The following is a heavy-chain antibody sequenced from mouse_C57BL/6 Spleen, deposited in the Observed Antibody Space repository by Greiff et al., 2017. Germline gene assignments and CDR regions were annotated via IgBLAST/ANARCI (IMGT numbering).Heavy chain of an antibody. CDR1: GYTFTDYE. J-gene: IGHJ1*03. CDR3: TRQGYGSSYWYFDV. D-gene: IGHD1-1*01. Sequence: QVQLKESGAELVRPGASVTLSCKASGYTFTDYEMHWVKQTPVHGLEWIGAIDPETGGTAYNQKFKGKAILTADKSSSTAYMELRSLTSEDSAVYYCTRQGYGSSYWYFDVWGTGTTVTVSS. V-gene: IGHV1-15*01. CDR2: IDPETGGT.